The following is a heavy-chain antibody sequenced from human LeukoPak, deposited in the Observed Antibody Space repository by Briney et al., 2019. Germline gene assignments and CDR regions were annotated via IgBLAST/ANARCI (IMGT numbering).Heavy chain of an antibody. CDR1: GITFSSYD. Sequence: PGGSLRLSCVASGITFSSYDMSWVRQAPGKGLEWISAISDRGKTDYADSVKGRFTISRDNSKNTLYLQLSSLRADDTAIYYCAKLPTIFGLADSFDIWGQGTLVTVSS. D-gene: IGHD3-3*01. CDR2: ISDRGKT. CDR3: AKLPTIFGLADSFDI. J-gene: IGHJ3*02. V-gene: IGHV3-23*01.